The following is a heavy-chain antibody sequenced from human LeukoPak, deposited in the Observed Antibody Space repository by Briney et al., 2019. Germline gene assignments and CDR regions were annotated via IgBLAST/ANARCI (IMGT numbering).Heavy chain of an antibody. J-gene: IGHJ6*03. V-gene: IGHV3-23*01. CDR2: ISGSGGST. Sequence: GGSLRLSCAASGFTFSSYAMSWVRQAPGKGLEWVSAISGSGGSTYYADSVKGRFTISRDNSKNTLYLQMNSLRAEDTAVYYCAKDLYDRGYRGYYYYYMDVWGKGTTVTVSS. D-gene: IGHD3-22*01. CDR1: GFTFSSYA. CDR3: AKDLYDRGYRGYYYYYMDV.